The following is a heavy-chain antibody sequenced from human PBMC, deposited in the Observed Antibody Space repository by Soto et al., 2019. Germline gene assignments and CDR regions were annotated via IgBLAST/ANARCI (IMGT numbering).Heavy chain of an antibody. D-gene: IGHD2-2*01. V-gene: IGHV4-30-2*01. CDR1: GGSISSGGYS. J-gene: IGHJ6*02. Sequence: SETLSLTCAVSGGSISSGGYSWSWIRQPPGKGLERIGYIYHSGSTYYNPSLKSRVTISVDRSKNQFSLKLSSVTAADTAVYYCAGGSSTSCYNCPMGFYYYGMDVWGQGTTVTVSS. CDR2: IYHSGST. CDR3: AGGSSTSCYNCPMGFYYYGMDV.